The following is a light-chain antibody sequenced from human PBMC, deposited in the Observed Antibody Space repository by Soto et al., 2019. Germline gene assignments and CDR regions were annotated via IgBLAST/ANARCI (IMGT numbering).Light chain of an antibody. Sequence: EIVLTQAPATLSLCPGERATLSCRASQSVSSYLAWYQQKPGQAPRLLIYDASNRATGIPVRFSGSGSGTDFTLTISSLEPEDFAVYYCQQRSNWPWTFGQGTKV. CDR3: QQRSNWPWT. CDR1: QSVSSY. CDR2: DAS. J-gene: IGKJ1*01. V-gene: IGKV3-11*01.